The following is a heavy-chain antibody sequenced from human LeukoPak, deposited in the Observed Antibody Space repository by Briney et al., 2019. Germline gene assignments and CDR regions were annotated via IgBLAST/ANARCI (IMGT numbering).Heavy chain of an antibody. D-gene: IGHD1-1*01. V-gene: IGHV3-7*01. Sequence: GGSLRLSCAASEFTFSDSWMSWVRQASGKGLEWVAAIKKDGSMDSVKGRFTISRDNAKNSLYLQMDSLRDEDTAVYHCATYINWVAGDVWGQGTAVSVSS. CDR1: EFTFSDSW. J-gene: IGHJ6*02. CDR3: ATYINWVAGDV. CDR2: IKKDG.